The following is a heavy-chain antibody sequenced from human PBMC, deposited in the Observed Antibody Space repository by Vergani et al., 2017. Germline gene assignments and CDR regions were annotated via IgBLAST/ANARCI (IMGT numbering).Heavy chain of an antibody. CDR1: GFTFSSYA. Sequence: TASGFTFSSYAMSWVRQAPGKGLEWVSAFSGSGGSTYYADSVKGRFTISRDNSKNTLYLQMNSLRAEDTAVYYCAKDSSFKSSSYLHYNPTWYFDLWGRGTLVTVSS. D-gene: IGHD2-15*01. CDR3: AKDSSFKSSSYLHYNPTWYFDL. V-gene: IGHV3-23*01. CDR2: FSGSGGST. J-gene: IGHJ2*01.